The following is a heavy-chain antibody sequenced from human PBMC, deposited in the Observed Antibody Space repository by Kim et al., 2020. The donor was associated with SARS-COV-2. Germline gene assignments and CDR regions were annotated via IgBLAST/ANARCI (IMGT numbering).Heavy chain of an antibody. CDR1: GFTFRSYW. V-gene: IGHV3-74*01. CDR3: VRDFFGILSHDY. D-gene: IGHD2-15*01. J-gene: IGHJ4*02. CDR2: ISNDGGRI. Sequence: GGSLRLSCVASGFTFRSYWMNWVRQAPGKGLVWVSYISNDGGRISYTDSVKGRFIISRDDAKNTVYLQMNSLRAEDTGVYYCVRDFFGILSHDYWGQGALVTVSS.